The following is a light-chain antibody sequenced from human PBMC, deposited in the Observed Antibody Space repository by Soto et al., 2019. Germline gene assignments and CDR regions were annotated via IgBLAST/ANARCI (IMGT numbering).Light chain of an antibody. CDR3: QSYDSSLSGSVV. J-gene: IGLJ2*01. Sequence: QAVVTQPPSVSGAPGQRVTISCTGSNSNIGTGYDVHWYQQLPGTAPKLLIYGNSNRPSGVPDRFSGSKSGTSASLAITGLQAEDEADYYCQSYDSSLSGSVVFGGGTKVTVL. V-gene: IGLV1-40*01. CDR2: GNS. CDR1: NSNIGTGYD.